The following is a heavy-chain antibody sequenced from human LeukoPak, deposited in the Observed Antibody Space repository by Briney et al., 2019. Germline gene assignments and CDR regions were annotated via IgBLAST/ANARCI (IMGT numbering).Heavy chain of an antibody. CDR3: ARRNVFDI. CDR2: IYYSGRT. CDR1: GGSISGFH. V-gene: IGHV4-59*08. J-gene: IGHJ3*02. Sequence: SETLSLTCTVSGGSISGFHWNWIRQPPRKGLEWIGYIYYSGRTDSNPSLKSRVTVSVDTSKNQFNLRLTSVTAADTAMYYCARRNVFDIWCAGTMVTVSS.